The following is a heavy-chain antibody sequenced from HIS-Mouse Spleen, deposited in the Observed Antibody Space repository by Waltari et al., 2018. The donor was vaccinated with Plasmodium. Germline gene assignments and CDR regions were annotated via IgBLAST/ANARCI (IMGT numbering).Heavy chain of an antibody. D-gene: IGHD3-3*01. Sequence: QLQLQESGPGLVKPSETLSLTCTVSGGSISSSSYYWGWIRQPPGKGLAWIGSIYYSGSTYYNPSLKRRVTISVDTSKTQFALKLSSVTAADPAVYYCARQLAYYDFWSGYSRGYYFDYWGQGTLVTVSS. J-gene: IGHJ4*02. V-gene: IGHV4-39*01. CDR2: IYYSGST. CDR3: ARQLAYYDFWSGYSRGYYFDY. CDR1: GGSISSSSYY.